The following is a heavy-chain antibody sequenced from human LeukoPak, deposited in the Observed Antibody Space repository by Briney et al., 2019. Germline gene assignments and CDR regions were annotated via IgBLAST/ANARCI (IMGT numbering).Heavy chain of an antibody. CDR1: GFTFGDYA. Sequence: GGSLRLSCTASGFTFGDYAMSWFRQAPGKGLEWVGFIRSKAYGGTTEYAASVKGRFTISRDDSKSIAYLQMNSLRAEDTAVYYCARDDEGAGFDYWGQGTLVTVSS. V-gene: IGHV3-49*03. CDR2: IRSKAYGGTT. J-gene: IGHJ4*02. CDR3: ARDDEGAGFDY.